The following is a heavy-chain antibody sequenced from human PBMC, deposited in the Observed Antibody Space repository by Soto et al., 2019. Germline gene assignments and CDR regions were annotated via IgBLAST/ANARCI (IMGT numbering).Heavy chain of an antibody. CDR1: GGYITSDSYY. CDR2: IYFSGST. J-gene: IGHJ4*02. D-gene: IGHD5-12*01. CDR3: ARHLSESGYDLNY. V-gene: IGHV4-39*01. Sequence: SETLSLTCTVSGGYITSDSYYWAWIRQPPGKVLEWIGSIYFSGSTYYNSALKSRLAISIDMSKNQFSLNLSSVTDAYTAVYYCARHLSESGYDLNYSGQGTPVTVSS.